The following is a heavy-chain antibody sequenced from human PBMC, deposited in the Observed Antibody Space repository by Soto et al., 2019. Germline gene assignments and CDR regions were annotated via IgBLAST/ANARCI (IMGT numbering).Heavy chain of an antibody. CDR3: GSLCLQSERDFIDF. J-gene: IGHJ4*02. Sequence: PSQTRPHTYTVSAGTPRRYSWRWFRHPPGKGQEFVGYIHYSGTPTYNPSLNSRITRSVDTSRSHFSLDLTSVTAADTAVYFCGSLCLQSERDFIDFWGRGKLVIGSS. V-gene: IGHV4-59*01. CDR1: AGTPRRYS. D-gene: IGHD3-16*01. CDR2: IHYSGTP.